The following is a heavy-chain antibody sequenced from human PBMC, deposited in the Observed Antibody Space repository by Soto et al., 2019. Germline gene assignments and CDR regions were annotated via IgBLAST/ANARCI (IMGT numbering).Heavy chain of an antibody. CDR3: AKEGTYCSGGSCPFDY. D-gene: IGHD2-15*01. J-gene: IGHJ4*02. CDR1: GFTFDDYA. CDR2: ISWNSGSI. Sequence: EVQLVESGGGLVQPGRSLRLSCAASGFTFDDYAMHWVRQAPGQGLEWVSGISWNSGSIGYEDSVKGRFTISRDNAKNSLYLQMNRLRAEDTALYYCAKEGTYCSGGSCPFDYWGQGTLVTVSS. V-gene: IGHV3-9*01.